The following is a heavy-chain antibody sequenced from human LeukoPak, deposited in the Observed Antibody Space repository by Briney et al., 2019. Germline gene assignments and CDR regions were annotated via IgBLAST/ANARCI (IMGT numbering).Heavy chain of an antibody. CDR3: ARGVGGIAVAGVNYYYGMDV. CDR1: GYTFTGYY. D-gene: IGHD6-19*01. V-gene: IGHV1-2*04. CDR2: INPNSGGT. Sequence: ASVTVSCKASGYTFTGYYMHWVRQAPGQGLEWMGWINPNSGGTNYAQKFQGWVTMTRDTSISTAYMELSRLRSDDTAVYYCARGVGGIAVAGVNYYYGMDVWGQGTTVTVSS. J-gene: IGHJ6*02.